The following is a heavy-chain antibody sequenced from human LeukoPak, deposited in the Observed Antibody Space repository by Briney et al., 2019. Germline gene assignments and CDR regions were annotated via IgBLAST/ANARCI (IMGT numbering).Heavy chain of an antibody. CDR1: GFTFSSYW. CDR3: ARDPYLSSSTRTGNYYYMDV. V-gene: IGHV3-21*01. Sequence: GGSLRLSCAASGFTFSSYWMTWVRQAPGKGLEWVSSISSSSSYIYYADSVKGRFTISRDNAKNSLYLQMNSLRAEDTAVYYCARDPYLSSSTRTGNYYYMDVWGKGTTVTVSS. D-gene: IGHD2-2*01. J-gene: IGHJ6*03. CDR2: ISSSSSYI.